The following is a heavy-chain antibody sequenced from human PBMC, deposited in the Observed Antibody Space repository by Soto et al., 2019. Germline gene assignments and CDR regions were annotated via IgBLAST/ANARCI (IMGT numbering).Heavy chain of an antibody. CDR1: VGSFGSYY. V-gene: IGHV4-4*07. Sequence: QVQLQESGPGRVRPSRTLSLTSLASVGSFGSYYGAGFGRPAGKGLEWIGRIYTSGSTNYNPSLKSRVTMSVDTSKNQFSLKLSSVTAADTAVYYCARTQGFDYWGQGTLVTVSS. CDR2: IYTSGST. J-gene: IGHJ4*02. CDR3: ARTQGFDY.